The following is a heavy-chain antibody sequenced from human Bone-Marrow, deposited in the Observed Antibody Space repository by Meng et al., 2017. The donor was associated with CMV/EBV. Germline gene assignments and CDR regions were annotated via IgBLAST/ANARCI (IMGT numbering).Heavy chain of an antibody. D-gene: IGHD6-13*01. Sequence: LRLSCTVSGGSISSGGYYWSWIRQHPGKGLEWIGYIYYSGSTYYNPSLKSRVTISVDTSKNQFSLKLTSVTAADTAVYYCATDSSSSASGLFDYWGQGTLVTVSS. V-gene: IGHV4-31*03. J-gene: IGHJ4*02. CDR1: GGSISSGGYY. CDR3: ATDSSSSASGLFDY. CDR2: IYYSGST.